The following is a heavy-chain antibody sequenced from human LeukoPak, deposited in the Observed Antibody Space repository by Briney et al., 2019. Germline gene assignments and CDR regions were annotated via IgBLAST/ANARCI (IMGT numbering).Heavy chain of an antibody. J-gene: IGHJ5*02. CDR1: DYTFTSYG. CDR2: ISDYNGNT. V-gene: IGHV1-18*01. Sequence: ASVKVSCNASDYTFTSYGISWVRQSPGQRLEWMGRISDYNGNTNSAQKLRGRVTMTTDTSKSTAHMELRSLRSDDTAVYCCARDGIAAYNWCDPWGQGTLVTVSS. CDR3: ARDGIAAYNWCDP. D-gene: IGHD6-6*01.